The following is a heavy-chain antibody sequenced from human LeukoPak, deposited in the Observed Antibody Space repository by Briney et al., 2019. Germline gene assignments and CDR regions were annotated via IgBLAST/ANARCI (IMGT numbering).Heavy chain of an antibody. D-gene: IGHD3-16*02. V-gene: IGHV1-8*01. CDR2: MNPNSGNT. CDR1: GYTFTSYG. CDR3: ARATIYVWGSYRYIDY. Sequence: ASVKVSCKASGYTFTSYGINWVRQATGQGLEWMGWMNPNSGNTGYAQKFQGRVTMTRNTSISTAYMELSSLRSEDTAVYYCARATIYVWGSYRYIDYWGQGTLVTVSS. J-gene: IGHJ4*02.